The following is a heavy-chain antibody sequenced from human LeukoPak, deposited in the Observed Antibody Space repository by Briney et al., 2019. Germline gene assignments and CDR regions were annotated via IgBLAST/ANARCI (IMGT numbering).Heavy chain of an antibody. D-gene: IGHD3-16*01. CDR2: LNTGETT. V-gene: IGHV3-23*01. CDR1: GFTFSRRA. Sequence: GGSLRLSCAASGFTFSRRAMNWARQAPGKGLEWVACLNTGETTFYAESVKGRFTISTDRSQSTLVLQMNNLRDDDTAVYYCTRGSLDIWGHGTMVTVS. CDR3: TRGSLDI. J-gene: IGHJ3*02.